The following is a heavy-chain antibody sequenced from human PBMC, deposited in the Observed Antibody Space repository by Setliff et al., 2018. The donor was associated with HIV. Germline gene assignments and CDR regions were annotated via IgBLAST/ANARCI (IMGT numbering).Heavy chain of an antibody. CDR3: ARDPYDTSGYSNYYFDL. Sequence: SETLSLTCTVSGASISSGDYYWTWIRQPPGKGLEWIGYIYYSGSTYYNPSLKSRVTISVDTSKNQFSLKLNSVTAAYTAVYYCARDPYDTSGYSNYYFDLWGRGTLVTVSS. J-gene: IGHJ2*01. CDR1: GASISSGDYY. V-gene: IGHV4-30-4*08. CDR2: IYYSGST. D-gene: IGHD3-22*01.